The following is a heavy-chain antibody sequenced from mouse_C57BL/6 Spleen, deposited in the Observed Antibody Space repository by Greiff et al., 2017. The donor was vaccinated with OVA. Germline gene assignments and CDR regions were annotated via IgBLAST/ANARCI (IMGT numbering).Heavy chain of an antibody. CDR1: GYTFTDYN. CDR2: INPNNGGT. V-gene: IGHV1-18*01. Sequence: DVKLVESGPELVKPGASVKIPCKASGYTFTDYNMDWVKQSHGKSLEWIGDINPNNGGTIYNQKFKGKATLTVDKSSSTAYMELRSLTSEDTAVYYCARSEYYGSSYGYFDVWGTGTTVTVSS. J-gene: IGHJ1*03. CDR3: ARSEYYGSSYGYFDV. D-gene: IGHD1-1*01.